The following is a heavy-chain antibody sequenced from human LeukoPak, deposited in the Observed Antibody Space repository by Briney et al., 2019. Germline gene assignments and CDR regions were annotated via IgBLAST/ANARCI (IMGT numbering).Heavy chain of an antibody. CDR3: ARVGPYCSSTSCSDAFDI. CDR2: IYYSGST. Sequence: SETLSLTCTVSGGSLSSYYWSWIRQPPGKGLEWIGYIYYSGSTNYNPSLKSRVTISVDTSKNQFSLKLSSVTAADTAVYYCARVGPYCSSTSCSDAFDIWGQGTMVTVSS. V-gene: IGHV4-59*01. J-gene: IGHJ3*02. CDR1: GGSLSSYY. D-gene: IGHD2-2*01.